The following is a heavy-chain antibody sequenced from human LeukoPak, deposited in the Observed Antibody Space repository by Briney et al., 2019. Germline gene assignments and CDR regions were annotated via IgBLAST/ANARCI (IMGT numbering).Heavy chain of an antibody. V-gene: IGHV1-18*01. Sequence: ASVKVSCKASGYSYTRFGVGWVRQAPGQGLEWMGWISAYNDDTKYAQKFQGRVTVTSDPATNTAYMELRSLRSGDTAVYFCARRTNYDILTGYSARGYYFDYWGQGTLVTVSA. CDR3: ARRTNYDILTGYSARGYYFDY. CDR1: GYSYTRFG. D-gene: IGHD3-9*01. CDR2: ISAYNDDT. J-gene: IGHJ4*02.